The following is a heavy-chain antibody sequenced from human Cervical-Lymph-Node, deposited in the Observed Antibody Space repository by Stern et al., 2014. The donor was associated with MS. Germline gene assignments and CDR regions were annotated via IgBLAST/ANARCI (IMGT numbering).Heavy chain of an antibody. CDR1: GFSLTTTGVG. D-gene: IGHD1-14*01. Sequence: QITLKESGPTLVKPTQTLTLTCTFSGFSLTTTGVGVGWIRQPPGKALEWITLIYWNDERRFSPSLRSRVTITKDTSKKEVVPQMTNVDPLDTATYYCARARSISPYYFDSWGQGALVTVSS. V-gene: IGHV2-5*01. J-gene: IGHJ4*02. CDR3: ARARSISPYYFDS. CDR2: IYWNDER.